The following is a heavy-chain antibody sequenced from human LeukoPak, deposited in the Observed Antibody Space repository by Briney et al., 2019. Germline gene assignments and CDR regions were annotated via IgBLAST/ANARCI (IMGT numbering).Heavy chain of an antibody. CDR2: IRGNGET. V-gene: IGHV3-23*01. J-gene: IGHJ4*02. D-gene: IGHD3-22*01. CDR1: GLSFSSFA. Sequence: GGSLRLSCAASGLSFSSFAMSWVRQGPARGLEWVSSIRGNGETFYADSVKGRFTLSSDSSRNTVYFQLNNLRVEDTAVYFCAKRGVVIRVILVGFNKEAYYFDSWGQGALVTVSS. CDR3: AKRGVVIRVILVGFNKEAYYFDS.